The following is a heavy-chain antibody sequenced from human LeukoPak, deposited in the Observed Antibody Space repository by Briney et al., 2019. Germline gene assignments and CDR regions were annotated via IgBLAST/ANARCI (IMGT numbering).Heavy chain of an antibody. D-gene: IGHD1-26*01. CDR1: GGSFSGYY. V-gene: IGHV4-34*01. CDR2: INHSGST. Sequence: ASETLSLTCAVYGGSFSGYYWSWIRQPPGKGLEWIGEINHSGSTNYNPSLKSRVTISVDTSKNQFSLKLSSVTAADTAVYYCARHRPPGGVGATTAYAFDIWGQGTMVTVSS. J-gene: IGHJ3*02. CDR3: ARHRPPGGVGATTAYAFDI.